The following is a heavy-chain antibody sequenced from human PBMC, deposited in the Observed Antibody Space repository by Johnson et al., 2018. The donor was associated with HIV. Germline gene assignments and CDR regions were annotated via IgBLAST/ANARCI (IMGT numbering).Heavy chain of an antibody. J-gene: IGHJ3*02. CDR3: ARVSKYYDSIRGAFDI. V-gene: IGHV3-30-3*01. Sequence: QMQLVESGGGVVQPGRSLRLSCAASGFTFSSYAMHWVRQAPGKGLEWVAVISYDGSNKYYADSVKGRFTISRDNSKTTLYLQMNSLRAEDTAVYYCARVSKYYDSIRGAFDIWGQGTMVTVSS. CDR1: GFTFSSYA. D-gene: IGHD3-22*01. CDR2: ISYDGSNK.